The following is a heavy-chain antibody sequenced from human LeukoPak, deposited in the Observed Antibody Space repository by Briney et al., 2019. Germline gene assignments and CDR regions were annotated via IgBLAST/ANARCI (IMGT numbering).Heavy chain of an antibody. Sequence: SETLSLTCAVSGGSISSSNWWSWVRQPPWKGLEWIGEIYHSGSTNYNPSLKSRVTISVDKSKNQFSLKLSSVTAADTAVYYCARDRYYGSGVYAFDIWGQGTMVTVSS. CDR2: IYHSGST. J-gene: IGHJ3*02. V-gene: IGHV4-4*02. D-gene: IGHD3-10*01. CDR1: GGSISSSNW. CDR3: ARDRYYGSGVYAFDI.